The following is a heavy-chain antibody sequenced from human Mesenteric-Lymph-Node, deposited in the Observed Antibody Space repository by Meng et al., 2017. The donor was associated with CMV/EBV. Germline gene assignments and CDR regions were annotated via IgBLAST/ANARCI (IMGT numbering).Heavy chain of an antibody. D-gene: IGHD3-10*01. V-gene: IGHV3-74*01. CDR3: ARAGKSERGFNWFDP. CDR2: FKSDGSHT. Sequence: SGFTRSDYWMHWVRQAPGKGLVWVSVFKSDGSHTNYADSVKGRFIISRDNAKNTLYLQMNSLRAEDTAVYYCARAGKSERGFNWFDPWGQGTLVTVSS. CDR1: GFTRSDYW. J-gene: IGHJ5*02.